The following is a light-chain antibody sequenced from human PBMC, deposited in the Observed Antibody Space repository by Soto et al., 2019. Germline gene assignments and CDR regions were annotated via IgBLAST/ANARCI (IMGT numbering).Light chain of an antibody. V-gene: IGLV1-47*01. J-gene: IGLJ2*01. CDR1: SSNIGSNY. Sequence: QSVLTQPPSASGTPGQRVTISCSGSSSNIGSNYVYWYQQLPGTAPKLLIYRNNQRPSGVPDRFSGSKSGAADSLAISGLRSDDEADYYCAAWDDSGSDVVFGGGTKLTVL. CDR3: AAWDDSGSDVV. CDR2: RNN.